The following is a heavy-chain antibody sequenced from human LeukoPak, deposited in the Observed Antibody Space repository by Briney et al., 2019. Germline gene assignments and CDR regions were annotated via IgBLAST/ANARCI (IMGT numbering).Heavy chain of an antibody. D-gene: IGHD3-10*01. Sequence: PGGSLRLSCAASGFTFSSYGMHWVRQAPGKGLEWVAFIRYDGSNKYYADSVKGRFTISRDNSMHTLYLQMNSLTAEDTAVYYCARVPYGSLGYYYYYMDVWGKGTTVTISS. V-gene: IGHV3-30*02. CDR2: IRYDGSNK. CDR1: GFTFSSYG. J-gene: IGHJ6*03. CDR3: ARVPYGSLGYYYYYMDV.